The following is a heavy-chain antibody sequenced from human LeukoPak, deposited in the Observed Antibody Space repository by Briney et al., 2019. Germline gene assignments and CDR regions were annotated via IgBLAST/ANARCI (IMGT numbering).Heavy chain of an antibody. V-gene: IGHV4-59*01. CDR1: GGSISSYY. D-gene: IGHD6-6*01. CDR2: IYYSGST. CDR3: ARVAPSIAALPPYYYYYYMDV. J-gene: IGHJ6*03. Sequence: SETLSLTCTVSGGSISSYYWSWIRQPPGKGLEWIGYIYYSGSTNYNPSLKSRVTISVDTSKNQFSLKLSSVTAADTAVYYCARVAPSIAALPPYYYYYYMDVWGKGTTVTVSS.